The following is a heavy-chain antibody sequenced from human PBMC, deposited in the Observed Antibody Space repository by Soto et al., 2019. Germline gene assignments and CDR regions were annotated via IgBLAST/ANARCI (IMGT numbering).Heavy chain of an antibody. D-gene: IGHD3-3*01. CDR2: IYYSGST. CDR3: ARTPRITIFGVVRNWFDP. J-gene: IGHJ5*02. V-gene: IGHV4-31*03. CDR1: GGSISSGGYY. Sequence: PSETLSLTCTVSGGSISSGGYYWSWIRQHPGKGLEWIGYIYYSGSTYYNPSLKSRVTISVDTSKNQFSLKLSSVTAADTAVYYCARTPRITIFGVVRNWFDPWGQGTLVTVSS.